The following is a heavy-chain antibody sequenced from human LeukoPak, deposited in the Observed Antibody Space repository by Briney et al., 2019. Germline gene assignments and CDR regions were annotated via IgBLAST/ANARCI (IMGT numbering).Heavy chain of an antibody. CDR1: GGSISSYY. CDR3: ARMDGGYSYGFDY. Sequence: PSETLSLTCSVSGGSISSYYWSWFRQPPGKGLEWIGYIYYSGSINYNPSLKSRVTISVDTSKNKLSLKLSSVTAADTAVYYCARMDGGYSYGFDYWGQGTLVTVSS. CDR2: IYYSGSI. D-gene: IGHD5-18*01. J-gene: IGHJ4*02. V-gene: IGHV4-59*01.